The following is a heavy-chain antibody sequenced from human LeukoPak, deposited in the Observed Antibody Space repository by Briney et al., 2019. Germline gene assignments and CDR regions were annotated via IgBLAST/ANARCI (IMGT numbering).Heavy chain of an antibody. CDR3: ARIRDGYNDAYDI. V-gene: IGHV1-2*02. D-gene: IGHD5-24*01. CDR1: GYAFTGYY. Sequence: GASVKVSCKASGYAFTGYYMHWVRQAPGQGLEWMGWINPNSGGTNYAQKFQGRLTMTSDTSARTVYMELSSLRSDDTAVYYCARIRDGYNDAYDIWGQGTLVTVTS. J-gene: IGHJ3*02. CDR2: INPNSGGT.